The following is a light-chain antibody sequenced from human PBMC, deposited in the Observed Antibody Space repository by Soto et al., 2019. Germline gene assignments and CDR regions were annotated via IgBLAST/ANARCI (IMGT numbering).Light chain of an antibody. Sequence: QSVLTQPPSASGTPGQRVTIFCSGSSSNIGSNTVNWYQQLPGTAPKLLIYDNNQRPSGVPDRFSGSKSGTSATLAIRGLQAEDEADYYGAAWDGSLNVVVFGGGTKVTVL. CDR2: DNN. CDR3: AAWDGSLNVVV. V-gene: IGLV1-44*01. J-gene: IGLJ2*01. CDR1: SSNIGSNT.